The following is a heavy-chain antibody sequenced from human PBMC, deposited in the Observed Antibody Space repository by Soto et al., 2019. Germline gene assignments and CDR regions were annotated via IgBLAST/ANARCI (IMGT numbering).Heavy chain of an antibody. CDR1: GGSISSSNW. CDR2: MYHSGRT. V-gene: IGHV4-4*02. Sequence: QVQLQESGPGLVKPSGTLSLTCAVSGGSISSSNWWSWVRQPPGKGLEWMGEMYHSGRTNYNPSVKSRVTISVYKSQNQCSLKLSSVTAAGRAVYYCATRTVVTPVSYFQPWGQGTLVTVSS. CDR3: ATRTVVTPVSYFQP. J-gene: IGHJ1*01. D-gene: IGHD2-21*02.